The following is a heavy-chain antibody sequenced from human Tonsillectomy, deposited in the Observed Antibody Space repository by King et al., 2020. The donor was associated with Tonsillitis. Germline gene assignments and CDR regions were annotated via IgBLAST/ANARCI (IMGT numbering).Heavy chain of an antibody. CDR2: IHTSGGT. Sequence: VQLQESGPGLVKPSETLSLTCTVSGGSISSYYWSWIRQPAGKGLEWIGRIHTSGGTNYKSSLKSRVTMSVDTSKNQFSLKLSSVTAADTAVYYCARDLYYYDSSGYHNWFDPWGQGTLVTVSS. J-gene: IGHJ5*02. CDR3: ARDLYYYDSSGYHNWFDP. CDR1: GGSISSYY. V-gene: IGHV4-4*07. D-gene: IGHD3-22*01.